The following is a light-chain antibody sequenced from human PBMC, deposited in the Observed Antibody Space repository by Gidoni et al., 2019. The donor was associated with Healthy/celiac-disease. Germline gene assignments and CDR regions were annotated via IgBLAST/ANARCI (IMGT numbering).Light chain of an antibody. J-gene: IGKJ4*01. CDR2: AAS. V-gene: IGKV1-9*01. Sequence: DIQFTQSPSFLSASVGDRVTITCRASQGISSYLAWYQQKPGKAPKLPIYAASTLQSGVPSRFSGSGSGTEFTLTISSLQPEDFATYYCQQLNSYPLTFGGGTKVEIK. CDR3: QQLNSYPLT. CDR1: QGISSY.